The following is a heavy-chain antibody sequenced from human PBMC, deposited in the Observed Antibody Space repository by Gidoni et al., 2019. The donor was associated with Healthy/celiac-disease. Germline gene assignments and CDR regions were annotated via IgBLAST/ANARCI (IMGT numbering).Heavy chain of an antibody. Sequence: EVQLVESGGGLVQPGGSLRLSCAASGFTFSSYEMNWVRQAPGKGLEWVSYISSSGSTIYYADSVKGRFTISRDNAKNSLYLQMNSLRAEDTAVYYCARDLRTMIVVAPSEDYWGQGTLVTVSS. CDR2: ISSSGSTI. J-gene: IGHJ4*02. CDR1: GFTFSSYE. CDR3: ARDLRTMIVVAPSEDY. D-gene: IGHD3-22*01. V-gene: IGHV3-48*03.